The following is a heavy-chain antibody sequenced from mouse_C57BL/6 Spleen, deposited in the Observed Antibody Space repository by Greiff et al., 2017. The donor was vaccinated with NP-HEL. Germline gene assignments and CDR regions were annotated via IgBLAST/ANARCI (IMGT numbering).Heavy chain of an antibody. CDR2: ISYDGSN. CDR3: ARGRGDDLAY. V-gene: IGHV3-6*01. CDR1: GYSITSGYY. Sequence: VQLKESGPGLVKPSQSLSLTCSVTGYSITSGYYWNWIRQFPGNKLEWMGYISYDGSNNYNPSLKNRISITRDTSKNQFFLKLNSVTTEDTATYYCARGRGDDLAYWGQGTLVTVSA. J-gene: IGHJ3*01.